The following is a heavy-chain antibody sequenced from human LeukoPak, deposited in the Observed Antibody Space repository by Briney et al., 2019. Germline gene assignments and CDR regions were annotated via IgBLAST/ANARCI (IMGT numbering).Heavy chain of an antibody. D-gene: IGHD4/OR15-4a*01. CDR3: ASSILTIGAGAFDI. Sequence: PSGTLSLTCTVSGGSVSSYYGSWIRQPPRRGLEWIGYIYYSGSTNYNPSLKSRVTISVDKSKNQFSLKLSSVTAADTAVYYCASSILTIGAGAFDIWGQGTMVTVSS. V-gene: IGHV4-59*02. CDR2: IYYSGST. J-gene: IGHJ3*02. CDR1: GGSVSSYY.